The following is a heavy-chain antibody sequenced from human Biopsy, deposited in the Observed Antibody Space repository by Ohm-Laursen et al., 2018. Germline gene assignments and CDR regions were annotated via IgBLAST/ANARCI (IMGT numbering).Heavy chain of an antibody. V-gene: IGHV4-59*08. Sequence: GTLSLTCTVSGGSISSYYWSWIRQPPGKGLEWIGYIYYTGSTNYNPSLKGRVTISVDTSMNHLSLRLTSVTVADTAVYYCARHAPSYSGSYWRYFDLWGRGTLVTVSS. CDR2: IYYTGST. CDR1: GGSISSYY. J-gene: IGHJ2*01. D-gene: IGHD1-26*01. CDR3: ARHAPSYSGSYWRYFDL.